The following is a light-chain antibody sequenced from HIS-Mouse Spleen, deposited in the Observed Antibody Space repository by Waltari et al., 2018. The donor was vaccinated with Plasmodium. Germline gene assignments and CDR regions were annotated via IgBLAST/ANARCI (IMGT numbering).Light chain of an antibody. CDR1: SSDVGGYNV. CDR2: EVS. J-gene: IGLJ2*01. Sequence: QSALTQPPSASGSPGQSVTISCTATSSDVGGYNVVSWYQQHPGKAPKLIIYEVSKRPSGVPDRFSGSKSGNTASLTVSGLQAEDEADYYCSSYAGSNNLVFGGGTKLTVL. V-gene: IGLV2-8*01. CDR3: SSYAGSNNLV.